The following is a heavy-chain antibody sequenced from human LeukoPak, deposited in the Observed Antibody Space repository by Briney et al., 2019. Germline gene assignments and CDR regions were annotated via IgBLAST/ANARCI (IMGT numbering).Heavy chain of an antibody. CDR1: GYTFTGYY. CDR2: MNPNSGNT. CDR3: ARGGPTPPLLLWFGELLPTNWFDP. D-gene: IGHD3-10*01. Sequence: ASVKVSCKASGYTFTGYYMHWVRQATGQGLEWMGWMNPNSGNTGYAQKFQGRVTMTRNTSISTAYMELSSLRSEDTAVYYCARGGPTPPLLLWFGELLPTNWFDPWGQGTLVTVSS. J-gene: IGHJ5*02. V-gene: IGHV1-8*02.